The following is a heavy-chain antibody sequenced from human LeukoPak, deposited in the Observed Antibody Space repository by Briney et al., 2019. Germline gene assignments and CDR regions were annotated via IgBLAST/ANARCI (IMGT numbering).Heavy chain of an antibody. D-gene: IGHD6-13*01. CDR3: ARDRVAAAGAYFDY. CDR2: IWYDGSNK. Sequence: PGGSLRLSCAASGFTFSSYGMHWVRQAPGKGLERVAVIWYDGSNKYYADSVKGRFTISRDNSKNTLYLQMNSLRAEDTAVYYCARDRVAAAGAYFDYWGQGTLVTVSS. CDR1: GFTFSSYG. V-gene: IGHV3-33*01. J-gene: IGHJ4*02.